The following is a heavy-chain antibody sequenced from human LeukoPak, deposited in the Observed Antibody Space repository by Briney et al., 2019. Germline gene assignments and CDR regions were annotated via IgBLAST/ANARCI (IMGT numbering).Heavy chain of an antibody. CDR2: IIPIIGIA. CDR3: ARCSSVGWFGNIMAFDS. D-gene: IGHD3-10*01. J-gene: IGHJ4*01. Sequence: GASVKVSCKASGGTFSSYAISWVRQAPGQGLEWMGWIIPIIGIANYAQKFQGRVTITADKSTSTAYMELSSLRSEDTPVYYCARCSSVGWFGNIMAFDSWGQGTLVTVSS. CDR1: GGTFSSYA. V-gene: IGHV1-69*04.